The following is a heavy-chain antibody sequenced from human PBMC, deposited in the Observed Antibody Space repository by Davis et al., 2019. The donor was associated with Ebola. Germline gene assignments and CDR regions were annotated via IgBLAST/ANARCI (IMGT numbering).Heavy chain of an antibody. J-gene: IGHJ4*02. CDR3: AKDRRGYNSAADY. CDR2: IYSGGST. Sequence: GESLKISCAASGFTFSSYAMSWVRQAPGKGLEWVSVIYSGGSTYYADSVKGRFTISRDNSKNTLYLQMNSLRADDTAVYYCAKDRRGYNSAADYWGQGTLVTVSS. CDR1: GFTFSSYA. V-gene: IGHV3-23*03. D-gene: IGHD5-24*01.